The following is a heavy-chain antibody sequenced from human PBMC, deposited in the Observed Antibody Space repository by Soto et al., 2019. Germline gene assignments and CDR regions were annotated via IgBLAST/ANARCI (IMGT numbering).Heavy chain of an antibody. Sequence: QVQLVQSAGEVKKPGASVKVSCKASGYTFIRYGITWVRQAPGQGLEWMGWISPYNDYTIYAQKLQDRVPMTTDIATRIVYLDLRSLNPDDTAVYYCARGGYYDSTWGKLSHYGLDVWGQGTSVTVSS. CDR3: ARGGYYDSTWGKLSHYGLDV. CDR1: GYTFIRYG. CDR2: ISPYNDYT. D-gene: IGHD3-22*01. J-gene: IGHJ6*02. V-gene: IGHV1-18*01.